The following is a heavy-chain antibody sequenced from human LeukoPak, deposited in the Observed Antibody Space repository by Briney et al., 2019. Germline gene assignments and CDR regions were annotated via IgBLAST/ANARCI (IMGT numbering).Heavy chain of an antibody. J-gene: IGHJ4*02. CDR1: GYTLTELS. V-gene: IGHV1-24*01. CDR3: ATDTAGYCTNGVCSNFDY. D-gene: IGHD2-8*01. CDR2: FDPEDGET. Sequence: ASVKVSCKVSGYTLTELSMHWVRQAPGKGLEWMGGFDPEDGETIYAQKFQGRVTMTEDTSADTAYMELSSLGSEDTAVYYCATDTAGYCTNGVCSNFDYWGQGTLVTVSS.